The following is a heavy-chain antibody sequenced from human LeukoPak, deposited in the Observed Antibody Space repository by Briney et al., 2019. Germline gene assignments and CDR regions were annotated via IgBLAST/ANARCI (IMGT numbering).Heavy chain of an antibody. CDR3: AREDPQTRVPEGMDV. Sequence: SETLSLTCTVSGGSISYYYWSWIRQSPGKGLEWIGYVYYSGTTNYNPSLKSRVTISVDASKNQFSLQLRSVTAADTAVYYCAREDPQTRVPEGMDVWGQGTTVTVSS. J-gene: IGHJ6*02. CDR2: VYYSGTT. V-gene: IGHV4-59*01. D-gene: IGHD4/OR15-4a*01. CDR1: GGSISYYY.